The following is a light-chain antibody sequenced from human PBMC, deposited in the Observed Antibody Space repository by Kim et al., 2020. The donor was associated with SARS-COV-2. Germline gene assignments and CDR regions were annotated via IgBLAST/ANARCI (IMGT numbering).Light chain of an antibody. Sequence: QSALTQPASVSGSPGQSITVSCTGISSDIDGHFYVSWYQQYPGQAPQLLIYDVYHRPSGISDRFSGSKSDNTASLTISRLQAEDEADYYCSSYTSRNTVFGSGTKVTVL. CDR1: SSDIDGHFY. J-gene: IGLJ1*01. V-gene: IGLV2-14*03. CDR2: DVY. CDR3: SSYTSRNTV.